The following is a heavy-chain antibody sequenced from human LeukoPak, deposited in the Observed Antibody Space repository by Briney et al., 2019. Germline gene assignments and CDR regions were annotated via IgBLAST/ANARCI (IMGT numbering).Heavy chain of an antibody. CDR2: IWYDGSNK. D-gene: IGHD3-16*01. Sequence: GRSLRLSCAASGFTFSNYGMHWVRQAPGKGLEWVTVIWYDGSNKYYAESVKDRFTISRDNSKNTVYLQMNSLRAEDTAVYYCARDGRGPADYWGQGTLVTISS. CDR1: GFTFSNYG. V-gene: IGHV3-33*08. CDR3: ARDGRGPADY. J-gene: IGHJ4*02.